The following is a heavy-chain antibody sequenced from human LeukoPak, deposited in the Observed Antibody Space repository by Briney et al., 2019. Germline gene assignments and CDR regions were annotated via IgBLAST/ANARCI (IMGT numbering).Heavy chain of an antibody. J-gene: IGHJ4*02. V-gene: IGHV3-48*01. CDR1: GFTFSTYN. CDR3: AKNYRYFDY. D-gene: IGHD1-7*01. Sequence: GGSLRLSCAASGFTFSTYNMNWVRQAPGKGLEWVPFITSSGTLTNYADSVKGRFTISRDNSKNTLSLQMNSLRAEDTGAYYCAKNYRYFDYWGQGTLVTVSS. CDR2: ITSSGTLT.